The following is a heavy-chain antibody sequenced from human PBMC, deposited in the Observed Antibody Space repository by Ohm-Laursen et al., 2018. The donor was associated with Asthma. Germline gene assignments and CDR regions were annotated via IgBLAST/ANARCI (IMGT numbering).Heavy chain of an antibody. CDR1: GYTFTNYL. Sequence: SVKVSCNASGYTFTNYLIHWVRQAPGQRLEWMGWINTGNGNTKYSQRFQGRVTITRDTSARTAYMELSSLRSEDTAVYYCARGHSSGYYHNWFDPWGQGTLVTVSS. J-gene: IGHJ5*02. D-gene: IGHD3-22*01. CDR2: INTGNGNT. CDR3: ARGHSSGYYHNWFDP. V-gene: IGHV1-3*04.